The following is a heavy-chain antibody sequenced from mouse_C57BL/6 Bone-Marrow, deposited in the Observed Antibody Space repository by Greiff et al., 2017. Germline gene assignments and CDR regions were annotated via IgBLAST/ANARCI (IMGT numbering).Heavy chain of an antibody. CDR2: IYPRSGNT. CDR3: ARWWLRRSRYY. J-gene: IGHJ2*01. Sequence: QVQLQQSGAELARPGASVKLSCKASGYTFTSYGISWVKQRTGQGLEWIGEIYPRSGNTYYNEKFKGKAKLTEDKSSSSAYMELRSLTSEDSAVYFCARWWLRRSRYYWGQGTTLTLL. CDR1: GYTFTSYG. V-gene: IGHV1-81*01. D-gene: IGHD2-2*01.